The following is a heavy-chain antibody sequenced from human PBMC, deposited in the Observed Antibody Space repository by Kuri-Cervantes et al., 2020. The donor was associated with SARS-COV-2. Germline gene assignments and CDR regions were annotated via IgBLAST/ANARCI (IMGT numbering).Heavy chain of an antibody. CDR3: ARDRLDFHSSGHFDH. CDR1: GFSFSDYP. D-gene: IGHD3-22*01. CDR2: LSNDGDNQ. V-gene: IGHV3-30-3*01. J-gene: IGHJ4*02. Sequence: GESLKISCVASGFSFSDYPFHWVRQAPGKGLEWVAGLSNDGDNQYYADSVKGRFTISRDNSKNTLFLQMNSPRTEDTAVYYCARDRLDFHSSGHFDHWGQGTLVTVSS.